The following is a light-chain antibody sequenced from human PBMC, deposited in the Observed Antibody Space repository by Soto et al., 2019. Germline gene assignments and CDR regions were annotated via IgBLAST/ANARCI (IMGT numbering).Light chain of an antibody. CDR1: QSVSSSY. V-gene: IGKV3-20*01. J-gene: IGKJ1*01. CDR3: QQYGSSPPT. Sequence: EIVMTQSPATLSVSPGERATLSCRASQSVSSSYLAWNQQKPGQAPRLLIYGASSRATGIPDRFSGTGSGTDFTLTISRLEPEDFAVYYCQQYGSSPPTFGQGTKVDIK. CDR2: GAS.